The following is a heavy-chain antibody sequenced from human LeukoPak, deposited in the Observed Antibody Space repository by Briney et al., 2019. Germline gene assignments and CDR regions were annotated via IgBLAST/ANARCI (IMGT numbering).Heavy chain of an antibody. D-gene: IGHD6-13*01. V-gene: IGHV1-69*05. CDR2: IIPIFSTA. CDR1: GGTFSSYA. Sequence: SVKVSCKASGGTFSSYAISWVRQAPGQGLEWMGGIIPIFSTANYAQKFQGRVTITTDESTSTAYMELSSLRSEDTAVYYCARAVSSWPHERFDYWGQGTLVTVSS. CDR3: ARAVSSWPHERFDY. J-gene: IGHJ4*02.